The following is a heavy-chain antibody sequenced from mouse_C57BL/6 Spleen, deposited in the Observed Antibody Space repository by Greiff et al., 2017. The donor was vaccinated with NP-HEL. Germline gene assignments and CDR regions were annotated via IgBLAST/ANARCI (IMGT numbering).Heavy chain of an antibody. CDR3: AKGEYGNSPSFAY. V-gene: IGHV1-69*01. J-gene: IGHJ3*01. CDR1: GYTFTSYW. Sequence: QVQLQQPGAELVMPGASVKLSCKASGYTFTSYWMHWVTQRPGPGLEWIGEIDPSDSYPNYNQKFKGKSTLTVDKSSSTAYMQLSSLTSEDSAVYYCAKGEYGNSPSFAYWGQGTLVTVSA. D-gene: IGHD2-1*01. CDR2: IDPSDSYP.